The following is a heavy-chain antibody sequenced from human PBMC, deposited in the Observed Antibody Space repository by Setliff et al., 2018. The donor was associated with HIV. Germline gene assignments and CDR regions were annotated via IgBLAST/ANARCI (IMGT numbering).Heavy chain of an antibody. V-gene: IGHV1-69*13. CDR2: IIPVFATA. J-gene: IGHJ4*02. Sequence: GASVKVSCKVSDVTPSNYALNWVRQAPGQGLEWMGAIIPVFATANYAQKFQGRVTITADESTLTAYMELSSLTSEDTAVYFCARGTGRYSYFDSWGLGTLVTVSS. CDR3: ARGTGRYSYFDS. CDR1: DVTPSNYA. D-gene: IGHD1-26*01.